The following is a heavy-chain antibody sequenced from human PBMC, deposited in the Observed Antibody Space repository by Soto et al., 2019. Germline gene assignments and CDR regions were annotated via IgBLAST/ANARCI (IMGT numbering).Heavy chain of an antibody. CDR2: MSYDGTNE. CDR1: GFTFSNCA. CDR3: ARAQSSVWHKEGYYFDF. J-gene: IGHJ4*02. V-gene: IGHV3-30-3*01. Sequence: QVQLVESGGGVVQPGRSLRLSCAASGFTFSNCAMHWVRQAPGKGLEWVAVMSYDGTNEYNADSVKGRFTISSDNSKNTLYLQMNSLRTEDTAVYYCARAQSSVWHKEGYYFDFWGRGTLVAVSS. D-gene: IGHD6-19*01.